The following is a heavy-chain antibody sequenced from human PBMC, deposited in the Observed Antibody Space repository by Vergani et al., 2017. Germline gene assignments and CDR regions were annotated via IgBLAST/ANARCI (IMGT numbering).Heavy chain of an antibody. CDR3: AREGVSEYQLRYPAGFDY. V-gene: IGHV3-30*04. J-gene: IGHJ4*02. D-gene: IGHD2-2*01. CDR1: GFTFSSYA. CDR2: ISYDGSNK. Sequence: QVQLVESGGGVVQPGRSLRLSCAASGFTFSSYAMHWVRQAPGKGLEWVAVISYDGSNKYYADSVKGRFTISRDNSKNTLYLQMNSLRAEDTAVYYCAREGVSEYQLRYPAGFDYWGQGTLVTVSS.